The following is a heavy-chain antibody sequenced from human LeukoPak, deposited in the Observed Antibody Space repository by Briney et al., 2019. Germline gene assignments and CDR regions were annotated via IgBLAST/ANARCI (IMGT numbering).Heavy chain of an antibody. Sequence: GGSLRLSCAASGFTFSSYGMHWVRQAPGKGLEGVAVISYDGSNRYYADSVKGRFTISRDNSKNTLYLQMNSLRAEDTAVYYCAKDPNPQQPDYFDYWGQGTLVTVSS. V-gene: IGHV3-30*18. CDR3: AKDPNPQQPDYFDY. J-gene: IGHJ4*02. CDR1: GFTFSSYG. D-gene: IGHD6-13*01. CDR2: ISYDGSNR.